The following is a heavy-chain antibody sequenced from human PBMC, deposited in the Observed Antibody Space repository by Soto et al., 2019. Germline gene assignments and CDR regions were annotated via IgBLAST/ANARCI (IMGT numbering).Heavy chain of an antibody. Sequence: GGSLRLSCAASGFSFSSYGMEWVRLAPGKGLEWVAATTYDGGIKHYVDSVKGRFTISRDNSKNTLYLQMNSLRVEDTATYYCAGSLENPYFYYGLNVLGQGTTVTAP. V-gene: IGHV3-30*03. CDR2: TTYDGGIK. CDR1: GFSFSSYG. D-gene: IGHD1-1*01. CDR3: AGSLENPYFYYGLNV. J-gene: IGHJ6*02.